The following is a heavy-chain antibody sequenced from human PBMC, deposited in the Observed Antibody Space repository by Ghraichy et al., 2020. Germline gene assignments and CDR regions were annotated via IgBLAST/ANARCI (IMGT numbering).Heavy chain of an antibody. J-gene: IGHJ6*02. D-gene: IGHD3-10*01. Sequence: GGSLRLSCVVSGFTFSNYGMHWVRQAPGKGLEWVAFIRYDGSNENYADSVKGRFTISRDNSKNTLYLQMNSLRVEETAVYYCARDFRASAGVWGQGTTVTVSS. CDR3: ARDFRASAGV. V-gene: IGHV3-30*02. CDR1: GFTFSNYG. CDR2: IRYDGSNE.